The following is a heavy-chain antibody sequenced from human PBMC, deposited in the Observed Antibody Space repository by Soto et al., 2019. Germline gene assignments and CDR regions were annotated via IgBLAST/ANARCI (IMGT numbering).Heavy chain of an antibody. CDR2: ISYDGSNK. Sequence: PGGSLRLSCAASGFTFSSYGMHWVRQAQGKGLEWVEVISYDGSNKYYADSVKGRFTISRDNSKNTLYLQMNSLRAEDTAVYYCAKRGLDWEGFYYDSSGPGYWGQGTLVTVSS. CDR3: AKRGLDWEGFYYDSSGPGY. CDR1: GFTFSSYG. V-gene: IGHV3-30*18. D-gene: IGHD3-22*01. J-gene: IGHJ4*02.